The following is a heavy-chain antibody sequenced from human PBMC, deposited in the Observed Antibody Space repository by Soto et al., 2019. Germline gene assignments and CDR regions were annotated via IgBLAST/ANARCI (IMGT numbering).Heavy chain of an antibody. CDR2: IYYSGST. J-gene: IGHJ4*02. CDR1: GGSISSYY. D-gene: IGHD3-16*01. V-gene: IGHV4-59*01. Sequence: QVQLQESGPGLVKPSETLSLTCTVSGGSISSYYWSWIRQPPGKGLEWIGYIYYSGSTNYNPSLXGXVXIXXDTSKIQFSLKRSSVTAADTAVYYCASRYGGNFDYWGQGTLVTVSS. CDR3: ASRYGGNFDY.